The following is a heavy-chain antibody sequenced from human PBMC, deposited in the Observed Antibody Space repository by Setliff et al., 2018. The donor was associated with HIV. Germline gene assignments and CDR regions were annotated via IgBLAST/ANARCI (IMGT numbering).Heavy chain of an antibody. Sequence: SETLSLTCAVYDGSLSSYYWSWIRQSTGEGLEWIGEINDSGTTNYNPSLESRVIMLIDMSKNQLSLKLSSVTAADTAVYFCARGPIRYSSGVRWFLGVESWYSGIDYWGQGTRVTVSS. V-gene: IGHV4-34*01. J-gene: IGHJ4*02. CDR2: INDSGTT. CDR3: ARGPIRYSSGVRWFLGVESWYSGIDY. D-gene: IGHD2-15*01. CDR1: DGSLSSYY.